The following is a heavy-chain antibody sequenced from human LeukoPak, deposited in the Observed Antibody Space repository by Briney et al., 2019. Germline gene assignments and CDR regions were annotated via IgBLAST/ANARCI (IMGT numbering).Heavy chain of an antibody. J-gene: IGHJ6*02. CDR1: GYTFTGYY. Sequence: ASVKVSCKASGYTFTGYYLHWVRQAPGQGLEWMGWINPNSGGTNYAQKFQGRVTMARDTSISTAYMELSRPRSDDTAVYYCYSSSCAYYYYYGMDVWGQGTTVTVSS. V-gene: IGHV1-2*02. D-gene: IGHD6-6*01. CDR2: INPNSGGT. CDR3: YSSSCAYYYYYGMDV.